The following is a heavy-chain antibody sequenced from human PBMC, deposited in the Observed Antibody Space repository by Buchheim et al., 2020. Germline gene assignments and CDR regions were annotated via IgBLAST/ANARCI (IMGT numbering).Heavy chain of an antibody. Sequence: QLQLQESGSGLVKPSQTLSLTCAISGGSISSDTYSWSWIRQPPGKGLEWIGYMYHSGGTYYNPSLRSRVTISVDRSKNQFSLRLTSVTAADTAIYYCVRGGTSDWFDPWGRGTL. CDR2: MYHSGGT. V-gene: IGHV4-30-2*01. J-gene: IGHJ5*02. CDR1: GGSISSDTYS. CDR3: VRGGTSDWFDP.